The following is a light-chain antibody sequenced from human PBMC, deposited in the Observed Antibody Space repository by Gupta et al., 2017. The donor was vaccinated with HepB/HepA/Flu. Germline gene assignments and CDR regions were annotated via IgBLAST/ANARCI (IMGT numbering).Light chain of an antibody. J-gene: IGLJ2*01. CDR2: DNN. V-gene: IGLV1-51*01. CDR3: GTSDTSMRAVV. CDR1: SSNIGNNY. Sequence: QSVLTQPPSVSAAPVQKVTISCSGSSSNIGNNYVSWYQQLPGKDTKRLMDDNNKRPSGINDRFSCYTSGTCATRRTNGLQTGEEADDYCGTSDTSMRAVVFGGGTKMNVL.